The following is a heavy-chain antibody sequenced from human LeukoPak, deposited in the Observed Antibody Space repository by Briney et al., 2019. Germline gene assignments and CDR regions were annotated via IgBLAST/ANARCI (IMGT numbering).Heavy chain of an antibody. Sequence: PGGTLRLSCAGSGFPFSSHGMNWVRQAPGKGLEWVSGISPGGGPTYYADSVKGRFTISRDNSKNTLYLQMNSLRAEDTAVYHCAKDLRLRYFTYWGQGTLVTVSS. D-gene: IGHD3-9*01. CDR1: GFPFSSHG. CDR3: AKDLRLRYFTY. J-gene: IGHJ4*02. V-gene: IGHV3-23*01. CDR2: ISPGGGPT.